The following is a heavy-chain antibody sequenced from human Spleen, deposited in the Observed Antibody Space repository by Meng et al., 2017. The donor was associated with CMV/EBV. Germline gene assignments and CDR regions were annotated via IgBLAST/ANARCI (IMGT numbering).Heavy chain of an antibody. D-gene: IGHD2-15*01. J-gene: IGHJ4*02. CDR2: ISAYNGDT. Sequence: ASVKVSCKASGYIFSSFGISWVRQAPGQGLEWMGWISAYNGDTRYAQKDQERVTMTRDTSTGTVYMELRSLRSDDTAVYYCASGYCSSGSCYPYYFDYWGQGTRVTVSS. V-gene: IGHV1-18*01. CDR3: ASGYCSSGSCYPYYFDY. CDR1: GYIFSSFG.